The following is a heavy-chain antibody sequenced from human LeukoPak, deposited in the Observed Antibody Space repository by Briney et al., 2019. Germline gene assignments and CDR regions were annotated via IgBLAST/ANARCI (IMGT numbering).Heavy chain of an antibody. V-gene: IGHV1-2*06. CDR3: ARGSALLALSFDY. Sequence: VKVSCKASGYTFTGYYMHWVRQAPGQGLEWMGQINPYSGGTNYAQKFQGRVTITADESTSTAYMELSSLRSEDTAVYYCARGSALLALSFDYWGQGTLVTVSS. D-gene: IGHD2-15*01. J-gene: IGHJ4*02. CDR1: GYTFTGYY. CDR2: INPYSGGT.